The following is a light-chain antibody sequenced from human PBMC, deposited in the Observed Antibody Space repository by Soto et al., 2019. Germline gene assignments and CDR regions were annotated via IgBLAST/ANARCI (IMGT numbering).Light chain of an antibody. Sequence: DIVMTQSPDSLAVSLGERATINCKSSQSVLYSSNNKNYLAWYRQKPGQPPKLLIYWASIREPGVPDRISGSGSGTDFTLTISSLQAEDVAVYYCQQYYSTPPYTFGQGTKLEIK. CDR2: WAS. CDR1: QSVLYSSNNKNY. V-gene: IGKV4-1*01. J-gene: IGKJ2*01. CDR3: QQYYSTPPYT.